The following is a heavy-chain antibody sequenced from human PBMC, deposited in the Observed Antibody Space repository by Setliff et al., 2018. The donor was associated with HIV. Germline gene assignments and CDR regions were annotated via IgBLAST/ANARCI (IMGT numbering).Heavy chain of an antibody. J-gene: IGHJ4*02. CDR1: GYSFSSYW. CDR2: ICPGDSDT. Sequence: GESLKISCKSSGYSFSSYWIGWVRQMPGKGLEWMGIICPGDSDTRYSPSFQGQVTISADKSISTAYLQWSSLKASDTAIYYCARGRRAVFFDSWGQGTLVTVSS. CDR3: ARGRRAVFFDS. V-gene: IGHV5-51*01. D-gene: IGHD3-10*01.